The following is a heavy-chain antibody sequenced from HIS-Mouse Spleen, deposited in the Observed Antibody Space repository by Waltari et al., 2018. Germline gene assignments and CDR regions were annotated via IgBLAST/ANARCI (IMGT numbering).Heavy chain of an antibody. J-gene: IGHJ2*01. Sequence: QLQLQESGPGLVKPSETLSLTCTVPGGSISSSRYYWGCIRQPPGTGLEWIGSIYYSGSTYYNPSLKSRVTISVDTSKNQFSLKLSSVTAADTAVYYCAREIPYSSSWYDWYFDLWGRGTLVTVSS. CDR3: AREIPYSSSWYDWYFDL. D-gene: IGHD6-13*01. CDR2: IYYSGST. V-gene: IGHV4-39*07. CDR1: GGSISSSRYY.